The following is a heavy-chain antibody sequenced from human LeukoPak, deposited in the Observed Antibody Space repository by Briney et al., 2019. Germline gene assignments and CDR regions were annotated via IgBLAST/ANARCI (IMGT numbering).Heavy chain of an antibody. Sequence: PSETLSLTCAISSTSVTSHHWAWIRQPAGKGLEWVGRVHFSGSTNYNPSLKSRVAMSLDKSKNELSLTLTSVSAADTAVYYCARDESSQADSGGYHYWGRGVLVTVSS. CDR3: ARDESSQADSGGYHY. CDR1: STSVTSHH. CDR2: VHFSGST. J-gene: IGHJ4*02. D-gene: IGHD2-15*01. V-gene: IGHV4-4*07.